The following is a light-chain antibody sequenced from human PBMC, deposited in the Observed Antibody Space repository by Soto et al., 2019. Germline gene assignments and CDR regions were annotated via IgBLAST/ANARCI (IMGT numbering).Light chain of an antibody. CDR3: QQYSSSPT. J-gene: IGKJ5*01. V-gene: IGKV3D-20*01. Sequence: EIVLTQSPATLSLSPGERATLSCGASQSVSSSYLAWYQQNPGLAPRRLIYDASSRATGIPDRFSGSGSGKDFTLTISRLEPEDYAMYYCQQYSSSPTFGQATQLEIK. CDR2: DAS. CDR1: QSVSSSY.